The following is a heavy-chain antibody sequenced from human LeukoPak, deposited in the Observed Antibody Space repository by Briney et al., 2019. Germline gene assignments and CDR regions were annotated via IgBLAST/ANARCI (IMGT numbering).Heavy chain of an antibody. CDR1: GGSFSGYY. V-gene: IGHV4-34*01. Sequence: SETLSLTCAVYGGSFSGYYWSWIRQPPGKGLEWIGEINHSGSTNYNPSLKSRVTISVDTSKNQFSLKLSSVTAADTAVYYCARGSGSYYRGRSFDYWGQGTLVTVSS. D-gene: IGHD1-26*01. CDR2: INHSGST. J-gene: IGHJ4*02. CDR3: ARGSGSYYRGRSFDY.